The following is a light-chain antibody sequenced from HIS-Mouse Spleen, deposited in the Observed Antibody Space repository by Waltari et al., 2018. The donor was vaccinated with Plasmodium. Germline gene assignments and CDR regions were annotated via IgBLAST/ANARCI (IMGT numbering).Light chain of an antibody. CDR3: QQYNNWSFT. Sequence: EIVMTQSPATLSVSPGGRATLSCRASQSVSSNLAWYQQKPGQGPRLLIYGASTRATGIPARFSGSGSGTEFTLTISSLQSEDFAVYYGQQYNNWSFTFGPGTKVDIK. J-gene: IGKJ3*01. CDR1: QSVSSN. V-gene: IGKV3-15*01. CDR2: GAS.